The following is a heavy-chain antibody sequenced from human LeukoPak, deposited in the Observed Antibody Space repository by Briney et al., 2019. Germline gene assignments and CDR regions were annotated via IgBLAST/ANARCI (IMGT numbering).Heavy chain of an antibody. V-gene: IGHV1-69*05. Sequence: GASVKVSCKASGGTFSSYAISWVRQAPGQGLEWMGGIIPIFGTANYAQKFQGRVTMTRDMSTSTVYMELSSLRSEDTAVYYCASASRGAFDIWGQGTMVTVSS. CDR3: ASASRGAFDI. J-gene: IGHJ3*02. CDR2: IIPIFGTA. D-gene: IGHD5-24*01. CDR1: GGTFSSYA.